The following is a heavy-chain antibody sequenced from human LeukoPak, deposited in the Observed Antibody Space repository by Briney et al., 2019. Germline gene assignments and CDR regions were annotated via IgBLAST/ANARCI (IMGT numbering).Heavy chain of an antibody. CDR3: ARAKGSSTFDY. CDR2: ISYDGSNK. J-gene: IGHJ4*02. CDR1: GFTFSSYT. Sequence: SGGSLRLSCAASGFTFSSYTMHWVRQAPGKGLEWVAVISYDGSNKYYADSVKGRFTISRDNSKNTLYLQMNSLRAEDTAVYYCARAKGSSTFDYWGQGTLVTVSS. D-gene: IGHD2-2*01. V-gene: IGHV3-30-3*01.